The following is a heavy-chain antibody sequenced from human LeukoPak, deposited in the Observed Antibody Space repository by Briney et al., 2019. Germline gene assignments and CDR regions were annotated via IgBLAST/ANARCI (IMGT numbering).Heavy chain of an antibody. V-gene: IGHV3-30*04. J-gene: IGHJ4*02. Sequence: GGSLRLSCAASGFTFSSYAMHWVRQAPGKGLEWVAVISYDGSNKYYADSVKGRFTISRDNSKNTLYLQMNSLRAEDTAVYYCARRAITMVRGTRPYFFDYWGQGTLVTVSS. CDR3: ARRAITMVRGTRPYFFDY. CDR1: GFTFSSYA. CDR2: ISYDGSNK. D-gene: IGHD3-10*01.